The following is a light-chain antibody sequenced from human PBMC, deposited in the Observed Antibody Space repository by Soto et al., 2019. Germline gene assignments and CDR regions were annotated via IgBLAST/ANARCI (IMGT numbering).Light chain of an antibody. Sequence: DIVMTQSPDSLAVSLGERATINCKSSQSVLYSSKNKNYLVWYQQKPGQPPKLLIYWASTRESGVPDRFSGSASGTDFTLTISSLQAEDVAVYYCQQYYSTPPTFGQGTKVEIK. CDR2: WAS. V-gene: IGKV4-1*01. CDR1: QSVLYSSKNKNY. CDR3: QQYYSTPPT. J-gene: IGKJ1*01.